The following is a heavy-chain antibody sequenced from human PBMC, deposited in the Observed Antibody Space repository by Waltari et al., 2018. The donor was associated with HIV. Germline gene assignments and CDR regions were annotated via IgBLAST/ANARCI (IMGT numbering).Heavy chain of an antibody. V-gene: IGHV3-15*02. D-gene: IGHD3-10*01. CDR3: TTDKSWSPDY. Sequence: EVRLAETGGALLEAGGSRSLACRDAVFSFTHHWMSWVRQAPGKGLEWLGRIKRKSDGGTADYTESVQGRFSISRDDSKNTVYLEMNSLKIEDTAVYYCTTDKSWSPDYWGQGTLVTVSS. CDR1: VFSFTHHW. J-gene: IGHJ4*02. CDR2: IKRKSDGGTA.